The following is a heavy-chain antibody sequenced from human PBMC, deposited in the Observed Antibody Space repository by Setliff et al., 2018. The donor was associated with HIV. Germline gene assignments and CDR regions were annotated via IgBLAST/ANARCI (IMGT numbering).Heavy chain of an antibody. CDR1: GYTFTRYG. J-gene: IGHJ6*04. CDR3: ARDGEYQVLHYYYSGMDV. CDR2: ISANNGNT. V-gene: IGHV1-18*01. D-gene: IGHD2-2*01. Sequence: ASVKVSCKASGYTFTRYGISWVRQAPGQGLEWMGWISANNGNTKYAQRLQGRVTMTTDTSTSTAYMDLRSLRSDDTAVYFCARDGEYQVLHYYYSGMDVWGKGTTVTVS.